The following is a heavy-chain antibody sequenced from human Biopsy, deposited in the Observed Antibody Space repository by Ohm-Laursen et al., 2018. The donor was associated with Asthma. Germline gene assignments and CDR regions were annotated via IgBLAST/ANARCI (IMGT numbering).Heavy chain of an antibody. D-gene: IGHD6-13*01. Sequence: GTLSLTWSLSSGSGGYMRSGNYYWGWIRQPPGKGLEWIGSIYYSGTTYYNPSLESRVTVSADTSKNQFSLKLTSVTAADTAVYYCVRGSSSWHHGPFHYYYGLDVWGQGITATVSS. J-gene: IGHJ6*02. CDR3: VRGSSSWHHGPFHYYYGLDV. V-gene: IGHV4-39*01. CDR1: SGSGGYMRSGNYY. CDR2: IYYSGTT.